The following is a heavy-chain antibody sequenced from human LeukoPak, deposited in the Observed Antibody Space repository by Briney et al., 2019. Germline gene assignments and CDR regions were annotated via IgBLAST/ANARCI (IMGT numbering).Heavy chain of an antibody. Sequence: PGRSLRLSCAASGFTFSSYCMHWVRQAPGKGLEWVAVIWYDGSNKYYADSVKGRFTISRDNSKNTLYLQMNSLRAEDTAVYYCERSGSDYYYYGMDVWGQGTTVTVSS. D-gene: IGHD3-10*01. CDR2: IWYDGSNK. CDR1: GFTFSSYC. V-gene: IGHV3-33*01. CDR3: ERSGSDYYYYGMDV. J-gene: IGHJ6*02.